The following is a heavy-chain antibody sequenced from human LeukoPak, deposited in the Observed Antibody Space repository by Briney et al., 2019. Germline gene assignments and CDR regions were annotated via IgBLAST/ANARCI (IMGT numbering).Heavy chain of an antibody. J-gene: IGHJ6*02. CDR3: ARDLEGSSGWGYGMDV. V-gene: IGHV3-30-3*01. D-gene: IGHD6-19*01. CDR2: ISYDGSNK. CDR1: GFTFSSYA. Sequence: GRSLRLSCAASGFTFSSYAMHWVRQAPGKGLEWVAVISYDGSNKYYADSVKGRFTISRDNSKNTLYLQMNSLRAEDTAVYYCARDLEGSSGWGYGMDVWGQGTTVTVSS.